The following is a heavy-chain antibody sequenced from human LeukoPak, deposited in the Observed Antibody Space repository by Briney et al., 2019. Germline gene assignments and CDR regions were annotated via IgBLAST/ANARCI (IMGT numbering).Heavy chain of an antibody. CDR2: IYSGGST. CDR3: ASMYFSQYLQH. J-gene: IGHJ1*01. CDR1: GFTVNSNY. V-gene: IGHV3-53*01. Sequence: PGGSLGLSCAASGFTVNSNYMSWVRQAPGKGLEWVSVIYSGGSTYYADSVKGRFTISRDNSKNTLYLQMNSLRAEDTAVYYCASMYFSQYLQHWGQGTLVTVSS. D-gene: IGHD2-8*01.